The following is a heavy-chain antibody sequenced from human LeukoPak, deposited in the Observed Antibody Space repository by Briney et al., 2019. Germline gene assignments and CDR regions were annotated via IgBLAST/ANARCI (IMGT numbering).Heavy chain of an antibody. CDR1: GYIFTDNY. J-gene: IGHJ5*02. Sequence: ASVTVSLKPSGYIFTDNYMHWVRQAPGQGLEWMGWMNTNSGATSYAQRFQGRVTMTRDTSISAAYMELRSLTYDDTAIYYCARGDGSSWYDHWGGGTMVTVSS. D-gene: IGHD5-24*01. CDR3: ARGDGSSWYDH. V-gene: IGHV1-2*02. CDR2: MNTNSGAT.